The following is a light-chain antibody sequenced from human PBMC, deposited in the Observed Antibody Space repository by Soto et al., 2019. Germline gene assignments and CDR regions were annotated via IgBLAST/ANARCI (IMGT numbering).Light chain of an antibody. Sequence: EIVMSQSPATLSVYPGERATLSCRASQSVSSNLAWYQQKPGQAPRLLIYGASSRATGIPDRFSGSGSGTDFTLTISRLEPEDFAVYYCQQYGSSPLTFGGGTKVDIK. J-gene: IGKJ4*01. CDR3: QQYGSSPLT. CDR2: GAS. CDR1: QSVSSN. V-gene: IGKV3-20*01.